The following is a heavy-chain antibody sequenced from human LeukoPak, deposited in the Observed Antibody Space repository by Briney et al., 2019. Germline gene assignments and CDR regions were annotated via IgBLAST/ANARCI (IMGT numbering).Heavy chain of an antibody. CDR2: IKSKTDGGTT. CDR1: GFTFSNAW. V-gene: IGHV3-15*01. Sequence: GGSLRLSCAASGFTFSNAWMSWVRQAPGKGLEWVGRIKSKTDGGTTDYAAPVKGRFTISRDDSKNTLYLQMNSLKTEDTAVYYCTAEEGDYYYMDVWGKGTTVTISS. CDR3: TAEEGDYYYMDV. J-gene: IGHJ6*03.